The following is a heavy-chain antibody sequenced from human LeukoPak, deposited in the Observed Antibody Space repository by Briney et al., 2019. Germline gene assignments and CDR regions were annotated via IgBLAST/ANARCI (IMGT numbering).Heavy chain of an antibody. D-gene: IGHD3-10*01. CDR2: IKSKTDGGTT. V-gene: IGHV3-15*01. Sequence: GGSLRLSCEASGFTFSNAWMSWVRQAPGKGQEWVGRIKSKTDGGTTDYAAPVKGRFTISRDDSKNTLYLQMNSLRAEDTAVYYCAKPTAPYYYGSGSRNPPDYWGQGTLVTVSS. J-gene: IGHJ4*02. CDR1: GFTFSNAW. CDR3: AKPTAPYYYGSGSRNPPDY.